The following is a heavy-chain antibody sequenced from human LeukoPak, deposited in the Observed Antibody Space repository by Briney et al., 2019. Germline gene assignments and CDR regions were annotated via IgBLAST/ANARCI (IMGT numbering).Heavy chain of an antibody. CDR2: ISGSGGST. D-gene: IGHD2-2*01. J-gene: IGHJ4*02. CDR3: AKAREYCSSTSCYPTLDY. V-gene: IGHV3-23*01. CDR1: GFTFSSYA. Sequence: PGGSLRLSCAASGFTFSSYAMSWVRQAPGKGLEWVSAISGSGGSTYYADSVKGRFTISRDNSKNTLYLQMNSLRAEDTAVYYCAKAREYCSSTSCYPTLDYWGQGTLVTVSS.